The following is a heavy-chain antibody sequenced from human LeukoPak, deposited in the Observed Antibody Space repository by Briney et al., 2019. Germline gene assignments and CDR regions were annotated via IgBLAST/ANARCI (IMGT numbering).Heavy chain of an antibody. CDR3: AREGYCSSTSCYTIPWFDP. D-gene: IGHD2-2*02. V-gene: IGHV4-38-2*02. CDR1: GYSISSGYY. J-gene: IGHJ5*02. Sequence: SETLSLTCTVSGYSISSGYYWGWIRQPPGKGLEWIGSIYHSGSTYYNPSLKGRVTISVDTSKNQFSLKLSSVSAADTAVYYCAREGYCSSTSCYTIPWFDPWGQGTLVTVSS. CDR2: IYHSGST.